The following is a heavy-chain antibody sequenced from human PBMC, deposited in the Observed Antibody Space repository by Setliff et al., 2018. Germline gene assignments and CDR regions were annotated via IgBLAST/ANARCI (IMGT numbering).Heavy chain of an antibody. CDR3: ARTLYDYDILTGPGYYFDY. CDR2: IYYSGST. CDR1: GGSISSSSYY. D-gene: IGHD3-9*01. V-gene: IGHV4-39*07. Sequence: SETLSLTCTVSGGSISSSSYYWGWIRQPPGKGLEWIGSIYYSGSTYYNPSLKSQVTISVDTSKNQFSLKLSSVTAADTAVYYCARTLYDYDILTGPGYYFDYWGQGTLVTVSS. J-gene: IGHJ4*02.